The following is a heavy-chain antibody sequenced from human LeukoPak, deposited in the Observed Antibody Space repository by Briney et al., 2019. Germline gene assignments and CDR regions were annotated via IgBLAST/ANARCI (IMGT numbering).Heavy chain of an antibody. CDR1: GGSFSGYY. D-gene: IGHD3-22*01. Sequence: PSETLSLTCAVYGGSFSGYYWSWIRQPPGKGLEWVSSITDSGDSTYYADSVKGRFTISRENSKNTLYLQMSSLRAEDTAVYYCASCGSYDSSGYLLRYGMDIWGQGTTVTVSS. V-gene: IGHV3-23*01. CDR3: ASCGSYDSSGYLLRYGMDI. CDR2: ITDSGDST. J-gene: IGHJ6*02.